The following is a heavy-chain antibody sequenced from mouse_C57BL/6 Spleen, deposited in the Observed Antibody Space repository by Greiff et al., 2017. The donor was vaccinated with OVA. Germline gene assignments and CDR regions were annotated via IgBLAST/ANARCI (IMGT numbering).Heavy chain of an antibody. CDR3: AREDYDYGGYFDV. CDR2: INPSNGGT. D-gene: IGHD2-4*01. V-gene: IGHV1-53*01. Sequence: QVQLQQSGTELVKPGASVKLSCKASGYTFTSYWMHWVKQRPGQGLEWIGNINPSNGGTNYNEKFKSKATLTVDKSSSTAYMQLSSLTSEDSAVYYCAREDYDYGGYFDVWGTGTTVTVSS. J-gene: IGHJ1*03. CDR1: GYTFTSYW.